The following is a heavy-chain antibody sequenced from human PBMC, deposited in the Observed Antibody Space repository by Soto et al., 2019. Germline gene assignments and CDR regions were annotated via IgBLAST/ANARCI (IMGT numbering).Heavy chain of an antibody. CDR1: GYSFTSYW. CDR3: ARSRGRITGTTDWFDP. Sequence: GESLKISCKGSGYSFTSYWIGWVRQMPGKGLEWMGIIYPGDSDTRYSPSFQGQVTISADKSISTAYLQWSSLKASDTAMYYCARSRGRITGTTDWFDPWGQGTLVTVSS. D-gene: IGHD1-20*01. V-gene: IGHV5-51*01. CDR2: IYPGDSDT. J-gene: IGHJ5*02.